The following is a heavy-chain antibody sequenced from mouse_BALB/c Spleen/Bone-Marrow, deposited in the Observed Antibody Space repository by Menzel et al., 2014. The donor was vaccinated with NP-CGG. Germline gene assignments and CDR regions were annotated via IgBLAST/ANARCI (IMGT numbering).Heavy chain of an antibody. CDR1: GFTFSYYT. V-gene: IGHV5-12-2*01. J-gene: IGHJ4*01. D-gene: IGHD2-2*01. Sequence: EVQVVESGGGLVQPGGSLKLSCAASGFTFSYYTMSWVRQTPEKRLEGVAYISNGGSTTYHPDTVKGRFTISRDNAKNTLYLQISSLKSEDTAMYYCARDGYDAGGALDYWGQGTSVTVSS. CDR2: ISNGGSTT. CDR3: ARDGYDAGGALDY.